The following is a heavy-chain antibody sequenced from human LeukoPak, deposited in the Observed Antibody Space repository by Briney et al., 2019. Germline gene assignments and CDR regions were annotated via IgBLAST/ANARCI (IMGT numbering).Heavy chain of an antibody. V-gene: IGHV3-9*01. CDR3: AKDTGCSGGSCYDY. CDR2: ISWNSGSI. J-gene: IGHJ4*02. D-gene: IGHD2-15*01. CDR1: GFTFDDYA. Sequence: GGSLRLSCAASGFTFDDYAMHWVRQAPGKGLEWVSGISWNSGSIGYADSVKGRFTISRDNAKNSLYLQMNSLRAEDTALYYCAKDTGCSGGSCYDYWGQGTLVTVSS.